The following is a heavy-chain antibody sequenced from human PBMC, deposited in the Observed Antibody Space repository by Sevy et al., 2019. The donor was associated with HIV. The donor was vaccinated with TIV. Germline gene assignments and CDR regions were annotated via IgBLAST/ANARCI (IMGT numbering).Heavy chain of an antibody. CDR3: ARERSLVRGVNDAFDI. J-gene: IGHJ3*02. CDR1: GYTFTSYG. Sequence: ASVKVSCKASGYTFTSYGISWVRQAPGQGLEWMGWISAYNGNTNYAQKLQGRVTMTTDTSTSTAYMELRSLRSDDTAVYYCARERSLVRGVNDAFDIWGQGTMVIVSS. V-gene: IGHV1-18*01. CDR2: ISAYNGNT. D-gene: IGHD3-10*01.